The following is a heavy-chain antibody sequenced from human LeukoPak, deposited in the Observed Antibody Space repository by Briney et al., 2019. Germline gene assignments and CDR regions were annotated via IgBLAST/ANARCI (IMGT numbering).Heavy chain of an antibody. J-gene: IGHJ4*02. CDR1: GFTFSSYG. Sequence: GGSLRLSCAASGFTFSSYGMHWVRQAPGKGLEWVAFIRYDGSNKYYADSVKGRFTISRDNSKNTLYLQMNSLRAEDTAVYYCAKIVCGPGSYLSAPDYWGQGTLVTVSS. D-gene: IGHD3-10*01. V-gene: IGHV3-30*02. CDR2: IRYDGSNK. CDR3: AKIVCGPGSYLSAPDY.